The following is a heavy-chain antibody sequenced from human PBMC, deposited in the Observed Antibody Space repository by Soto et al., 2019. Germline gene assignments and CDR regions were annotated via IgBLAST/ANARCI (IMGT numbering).Heavy chain of an antibody. V-gene: IGHV2-5*02. D-gene: IGHD3-3*01. Sequence: QITLKESGPTLVKPTQTLTLTCTFSGSSLSTSGVGVGWVRQPPGKALEWLALIYWDDERRYSPSLNSRLTITKDTSKNQVVLTMTNVDPVDTGTYYSAHRRVFGVVRYFDFWGQGILVTVSS. CDR2: IYWDDER. J-gene: IGHJ4*02. CDR3: AHRRVFGVVRYFDF. CDR1: GSSLSTSGVG.